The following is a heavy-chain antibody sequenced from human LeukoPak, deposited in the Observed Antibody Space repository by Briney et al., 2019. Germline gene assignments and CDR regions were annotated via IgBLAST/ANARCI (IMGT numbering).Heavy chain of an antibody. CDR1: GGTFRSYA. Sequence: SVKVSCKASGGTFRSYAISWVRQAPGQGLEWMGGVIPIFGTTNYAQKFQGRVTITADESSSTAYMELSSLRSEDTAVYYCARNCGSTSCYAAGDAFDIWGQGTMVTVSS. CDR2: VIPIFGTT. J-gene: IGHJ3*02. CDR3: ARNCGSTSCYAAGDAFDI. D-gene: IGHD2-2*01. V-gene: IGHV1-69*01.